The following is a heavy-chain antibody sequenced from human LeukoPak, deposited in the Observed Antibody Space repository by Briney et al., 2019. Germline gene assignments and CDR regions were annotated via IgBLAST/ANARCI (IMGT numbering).Heavy chain of an antibody. V-gene: IGHV3-49*04. D-gene: IGHD6-13*01. CDR3: TRGSLPAAAAGTYRVGYYYYYMDV. J-gene: IGHJ6*03. Sequence: GGSLRLSGTASGFTFGDYAMSWVRQAPGKGLEWVGFIRSKAYGGTTEYAASVKGRFTISRDDSKSIAYLQMNSLKTEDTAVYYCTRGSLPAAAAGTYRVGYYYYYMDVWGKGTTVTVSS. CDR2: IRSKAYGGTT. CDR1: GFTFGDYA.